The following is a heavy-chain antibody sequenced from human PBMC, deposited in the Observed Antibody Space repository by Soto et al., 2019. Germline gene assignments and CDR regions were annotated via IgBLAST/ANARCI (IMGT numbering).Heavy chain of an antibody. CDR1: GFTVSSNY. D-gene: IGHD1-26*01. V-gene: IGHV3-53*01. CDR3: ARDLTYYRVGGMDV. CDR2: IYSGGST. J-gene: IGHJ6*02. Sequence: GGSLRLSCAASGFTVSSNYMSWVRQAPGKGLEWVSVIYSGGSTYYADSVKGRFTISRGNSKNTLYLQMNSLRAEDTAVYYCARDLTYYRVGGMDVWGQGTTVTVSS.